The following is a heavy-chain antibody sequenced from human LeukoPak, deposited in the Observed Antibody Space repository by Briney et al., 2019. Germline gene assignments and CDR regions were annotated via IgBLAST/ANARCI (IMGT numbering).Heavy chain of an antibody. CDR1: GFTFSSYA. Sequence: PGRSLRLSCAASGFTFSSYAMHWVRQAPGKGLEWVAVISYDGSNKYYAGSVKGRFTISRDNSKNTLYLQMNSLRAEDTAVYYCAKGSGRGYSYGLEYWGQGTLVTVSS. CDR3: AKGSGRGYSYGLEY. J-gene: IGHJ4*02. D-gene: IGHD5-18*01. CDR2: ISYDGSNK. V-gene: IGHV3-30*04.